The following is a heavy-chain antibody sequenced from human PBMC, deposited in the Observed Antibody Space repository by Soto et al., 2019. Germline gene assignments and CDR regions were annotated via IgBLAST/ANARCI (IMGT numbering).Heavy chain of an antibody. J-gene: IGHJ5*02. CDR2: IYHSGST. Sequence: QVRLQESGPGLVKPSGTLSLTCAVSGDSISSTYWWNWVRQPPGKGLEWIGEIYHSGSTNYNPSLKSRVPISIDKSNNQFSLRLNSMTAADTAMYYCARRVNMVRGFDPWGQGTLVTVSS. CDR1: GDSISSTYW. D-gene: IGHD3-10*01. CDR3: ARRVNMVRGFDP. V-gene: IGHV4-4*02.